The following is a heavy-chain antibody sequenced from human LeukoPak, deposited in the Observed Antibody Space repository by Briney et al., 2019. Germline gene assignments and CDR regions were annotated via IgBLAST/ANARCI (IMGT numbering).Heavy chain of an antibody. D-gene: IGHD1-26*01. J-gene: IGHJ5*02. Sequence: HWASVKVSCKASGYTFTSYGISWVRQAPGQGLEWMGWISAYNGNTNYAQKLQGRVTMTTDTSTSTAYMELRSLRSDDTAVYYCARWCRAGATMGSWFDPWGQGTLVTVSS. CDR2: ISAYNGNT. CDR1: GYTFTSYG. CDR3: ARWCRAGATMGSWFDP. V-gene: IGHV1-18*01.